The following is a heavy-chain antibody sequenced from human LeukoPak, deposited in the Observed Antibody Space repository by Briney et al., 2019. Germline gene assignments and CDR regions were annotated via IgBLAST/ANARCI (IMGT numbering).Heavy chain of an antibody. CDR3: AKDDAWLQFGD. CDR2: ISPNGVIT. J-gene: IGHJ4*02. V-gene: IGHV3-23*01. CDR1: GFTFNYYS. Sequence: GGSLRLSCAASGFTFNYYSMNWVRQAPGKGLEWVSGISPNGVITYYADSVKGRFTISRDNPKGTVYLQMNSLRPEDTAVYYCAKDDAWLQFGDWGRGTLVTVSS. D-gene: IGHD5-24*01.